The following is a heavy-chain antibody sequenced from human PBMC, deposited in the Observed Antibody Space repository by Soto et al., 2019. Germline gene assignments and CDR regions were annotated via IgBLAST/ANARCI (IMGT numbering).Heavy chain of an antibody. CDR3: ARRWGTTFDY. D-gene: IGHD3-16*01. CDR2: IYYSGST. V-gene: IGHV4-59*08. J-gene: IGHJ4*02. CDR1: GGSISNYY. Sequence: SETLSLTCTVSGGSISNYYWSWIRQPPGKGLEWIGYIYYSGSTNYNPSLMSRVTISVDTSKIQFSLKLSSVTAADTAVYYCARRWGTTFDYWGQGTLVTVSS.